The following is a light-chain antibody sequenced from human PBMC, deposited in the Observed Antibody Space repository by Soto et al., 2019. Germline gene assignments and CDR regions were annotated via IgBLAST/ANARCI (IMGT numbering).Light chain of an antibody. CDR2: GAS. Sequence: DIQMTQSPSSLFANVGDSVTMTCRASQGISTYLHWYQQRPGKAPSLLIYGASNLQSGVPSSFSGRGSGTDFTLTIGSLRPEDVATYYCQHTRTTPRTFGQWTKVEIK. CDR1: QGISTY. CDR3: QHTRTTPRT. J-gene: IGKJ1*01. V-gene: IGKV1-39*01.